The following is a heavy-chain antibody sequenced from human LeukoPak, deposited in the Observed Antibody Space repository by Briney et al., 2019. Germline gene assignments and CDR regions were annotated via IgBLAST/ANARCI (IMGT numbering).Heavy chain of an antibody. V-gene: IGHV5-51*01. CDR3: ARRGVTTIFD. J-gene: IGHJ4*02. CDR2: IYPGDSDT. D-gene: IGHD4-17*01. CDR1: GYSYTSYW. Sequence: GGSLKISCQGSGYSYTSYWIGWVRQMPGKGLEWMGIIYPGDSDTRYSPSFQGQVTISADKSISTAYLQWSSLKASDTAMYYCARRGVTTIFDWGQGTLVAVSS.